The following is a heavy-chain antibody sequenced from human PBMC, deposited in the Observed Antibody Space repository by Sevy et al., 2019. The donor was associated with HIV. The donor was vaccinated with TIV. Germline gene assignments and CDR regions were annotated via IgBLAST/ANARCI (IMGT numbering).Heavy chain of an antibody. V-gene: IGHV3-7*01. CDR1: GFTFSSYW. J-gene: IGHJ4*02. Sequence: GGSLRLSCAASGFTFSSYWMSWVRQAPGKGLEWVAKIKQDGSEESLVDSVKGRFTISRDNAKNSLYLQMNSLRVEDTALYYCARRNFEYWGQGTLVTVSS. CDR3: ARRNFEY. CDR2: IKQDGSEE.